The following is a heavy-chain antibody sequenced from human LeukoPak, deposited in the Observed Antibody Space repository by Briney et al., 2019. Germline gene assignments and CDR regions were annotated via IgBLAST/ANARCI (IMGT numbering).Heavy chain of an antibody. CDR2: IIPIFGTA. J-gene: IGHJ3*02. Sequence: SVKVSCKASGGTFSSYAISWVRQAPGQGLEWMGGIIPIFGTANYAQKFQGRVTITADKSTSTAYMELSSLRSEDTAVYYCARTSESTSGAFDIWGQGTMVTVS. D-gene: IGHD3-10*01. CDR3: ARTSESTSGAFDI. V-gene: IGHV1-69*06. CDR1: GGTFSSYA.